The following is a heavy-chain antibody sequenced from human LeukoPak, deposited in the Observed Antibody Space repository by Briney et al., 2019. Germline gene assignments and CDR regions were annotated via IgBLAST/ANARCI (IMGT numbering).Heavy chain of an antibody. CDR1: GFTFSSYG. D-gene: IGHD2-2*02. J-gene: IGHJ3*02. CDR3: ARSYCSSTSCYTTHNDAFDI. CDR2: IPYDGSNK. V-gene: IGHV3-30*02. Sequence: GGSLRLSCAASGFTFSSYGMHWVRQAPGKGLEWVAFIPYDGSNKYYADSVKGRFTISRDNSKNTLYLQMNSLRAEDTAVYYCARSYCSSTSCYTTHNDAFDIWGQGTMVTVSS.